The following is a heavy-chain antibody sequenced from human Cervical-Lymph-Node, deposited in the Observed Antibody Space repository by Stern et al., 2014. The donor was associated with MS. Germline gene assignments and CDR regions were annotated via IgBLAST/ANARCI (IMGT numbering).Heavy chain of an antibody. CDR3: VRTESFYYYDGMDV. CDR2: ISHDGSSK. CDR1: GSIFSQSA. J-gene: IGHJ6*02. V-gene: IGHV3-30*09. Sequence: VQLVHSGGGVVPPGRSLRLSCADSGSIFSQSAMHWFRQAPGKVLEWVAVISHDGSSKQYGDSVKGRLAISRDNSRNTLSLEIYSLRAEDTAVYYCVRTESFYYYDGMDVWGHGTTVIVSS.